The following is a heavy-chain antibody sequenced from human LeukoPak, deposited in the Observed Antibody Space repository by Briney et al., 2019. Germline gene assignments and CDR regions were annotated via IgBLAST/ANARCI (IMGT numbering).Heavy chain of an antibody. J-gene: IGHJ4*02. CDR1: GGTFSSYA. V-gene: IGHV1-69*01. Sequence: GASVTVSCKASGGTFSSYAISWVRQAPGQGLEWMGGVIPMFGTANYAQKFQGRVTITADESTSTAYMELSSLRSEDTAVYYCAKSRYTYYYDSCGSDYWGQGTLVTVSS. D-gene: IGHD3-22*01. CDR2: VIPMFGTA. CDR3: AKSRYTYYYDSCGSDY.